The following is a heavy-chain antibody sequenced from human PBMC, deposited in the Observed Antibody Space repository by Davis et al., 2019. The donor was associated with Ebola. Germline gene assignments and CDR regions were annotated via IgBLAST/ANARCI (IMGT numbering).Heavy chain of an antibody. CDR1: GFTFSSYS. V-gene: IGHV3-48*04. Sequence: PGGSLRLSCAASGFTFSSYSMNWVRQAPGKGLEWVSYISSSSSTIYYADSVKGRFTISRDNAKNSLYLQMNSLRAEDTAVYYCARQWLVSTSDYWGQGTLVTVSS. CDR2: ISSSSSTI. D-gene: IGHD6-19*01. CDR3: ARQWLVSTSDY. J-gene: IGHJ4*02.